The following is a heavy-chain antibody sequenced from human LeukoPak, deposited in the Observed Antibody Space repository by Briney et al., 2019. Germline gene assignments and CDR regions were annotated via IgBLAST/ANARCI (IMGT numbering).Heavy chain of an antibody. J-gene: IGHJ4*02. Sequence: SETLSLTCTVSGDSISSGSYYWSWIRQPAGKGLEWIGRIYTSGSTNYSPSLKRRVTISVDTSKNQFSLKLSSVTAADTAVYYCARKQWVEYYFESWGQGTLVTVSS. D-gene: IGHD6-19*01. V-gene: IGHV4-61*02. CDR1: GDSISSGSYY. CDR2: IYTSGST. CDR3: ARKQWVEYYFES.